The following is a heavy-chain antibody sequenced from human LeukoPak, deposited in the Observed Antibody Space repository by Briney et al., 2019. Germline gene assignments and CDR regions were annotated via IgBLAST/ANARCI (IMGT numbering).Heavy chain of an antibody. V-gene: IGHV3-53*04. Sequence: PGGSLRLSCAASGFTVSSNFMSWVRQAPGKGLEWVSVIYSDGSTYYADSVRGRFAISRHNSKDTVYLQMNSLRPDDTAVYYCARDGEYSSGLLDYWGQGTLVTVSS. J-gene: IGHJ4*02. D-gene: IGHD3-22*01. CDR1: GFTVSSNF. CDR3: ARDGEYSSGLLDY. CDR2: IYSDGST.